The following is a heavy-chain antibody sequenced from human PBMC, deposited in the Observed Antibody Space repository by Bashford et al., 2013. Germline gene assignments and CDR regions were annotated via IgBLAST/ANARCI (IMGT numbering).Heavy chain of an antibody. J-gene: IGHJ4*02. CDR3: ARGTTIFGVVITSTFDY. CDR1: GYTFTSYY. V-gene: IGHV1-46*01. Sequence: ASVKVSCKASGYTFTSYYMHWVRQAPGQGLEWMGIINPSGGSTSYAQKFQGRVTMTRDTSTSTVYMELSSLRSEDTAVYYCARGTTIFGVVITSTFDYWGQGTLVTVSS. CDR2: INPSGGST. D-gene: IGHD3-3*01.